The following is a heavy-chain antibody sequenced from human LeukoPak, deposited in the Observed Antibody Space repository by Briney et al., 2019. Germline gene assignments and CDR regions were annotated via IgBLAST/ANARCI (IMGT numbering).Heavy chain of an antibody. CDR2: FDPEDGET. Sequence: GASVKVSCKVSGYTLTELSMHWVRQAPGKGLEWMGGFDPEDGETIYAQKFQGRVTMTEDTSTDTAYMELSSLRSEDTALYYCAKGGWSQGEGHFGSDYWGQGTLVTVSS. J-gene: IGHJ4*02. CDR1: GYTLTELS. V-gene: IGHV1-24*01. D-gene: IGHD3-16*01. CDR3: AKGGWSQGEGHFGSDY.